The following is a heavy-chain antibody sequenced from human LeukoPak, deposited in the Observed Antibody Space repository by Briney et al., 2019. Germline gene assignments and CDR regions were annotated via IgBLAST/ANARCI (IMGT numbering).Heavy chain of an antibody. CDR3: ARGDSGYDYGFDN. Sequence: SVKVSCKASGGTFSSHAISWARQAPGQGLEWVGGIIPIFGTTNYAQKFQGRVTITTDESTSTGYMELRSLRSDDTAVYYCARGDSGYDYGFDNWGQGTLVTVSS. J-gene: IGHJ4*02. V-gene: IGHV1-69*05. D-gene: IGHD5-12*01. CDR1: GGTFSSHA. CDR2: IIPIFGTT.